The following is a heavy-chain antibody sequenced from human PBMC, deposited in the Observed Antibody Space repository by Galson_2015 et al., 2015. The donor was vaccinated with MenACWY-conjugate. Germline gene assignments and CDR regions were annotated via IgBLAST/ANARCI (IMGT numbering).Heavy chain of an antibody. CDR2: INHSGST. D-gene: IGHD6-6*01. CDR1: GGSFSGYY. Sequence: LSLTCAVYGGSFSGYYWSWIRQPPGKGLEWIGEINHSGSTNYNPSLKSRVTISVDTSKNQFSLKLSSVTAADTAVYYCASRYGYSSSSERNDWFDPWGQGTLVTVSS. J-gene: IGHJ5*02. V-gene: IGHV4-34*01. CDR3: ASRYGYSSSSERNDWFDP.